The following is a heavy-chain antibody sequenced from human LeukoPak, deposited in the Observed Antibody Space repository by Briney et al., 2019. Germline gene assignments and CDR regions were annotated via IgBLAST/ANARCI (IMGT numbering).Heavy chain of an antibody. J-gene: IGHJ4*02. CDR2: ISYDGSNK. D-gene: IGHD3-22*01. V-gene: IGHV3-30-3*01. Sequence: GGSLRLSCAASGFTFSTYWMSWVRQAPGKGLEWVAVISYDGSNKYYADSVKGRFTISRDNSKNTLYLQMNSLRAEDTAVYYCAREVRSSGSYFDYWGQGTLVTVSS. CDR1: GFTFSTYW. CDR3: AREVRSSGSYFDY.